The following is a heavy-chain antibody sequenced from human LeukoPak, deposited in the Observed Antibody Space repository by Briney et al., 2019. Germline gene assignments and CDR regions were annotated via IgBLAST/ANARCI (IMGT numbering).Heavy chain of an antibody. J-gene: IGHJ4*02. CDR3: ARAAGLAFDY. CDR2: IIPIFGTA. CDR1: GGTFSSYA. V-gene: IGHV1-69*05. D-gene: IGHD6-19*01. Sequence: ASVKFSCKASGGTFSSYAISWVRQAPGQGLEWRGGIIPIFGTANYAQKFQGRVTITTDESTSTAYMELSSLRSEDTAVYYCARAAGLAFDYWGQGTLVTVSS.